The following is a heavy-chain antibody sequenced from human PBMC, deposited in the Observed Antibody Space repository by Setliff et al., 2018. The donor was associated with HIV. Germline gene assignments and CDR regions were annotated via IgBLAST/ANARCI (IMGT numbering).Heavy chain of an antibody. J-gene: IGHJ4*02. Sequence: LRLSCAASGFTFSGYWMSWVRQAPGKGLEWVANIKQDGSVKYYVDSVKGRFTISRDNAKNSLYLQMNSLRAEDTAVYYCATDPRRLSYWGQGTLVTVS. V-gene: IGHV3-7*01. CDR3: ATDPRRLSY. D-gene: IGHD2-21*01. CDR1: GFTFSGYW. CDR2: IKQDGSVK.